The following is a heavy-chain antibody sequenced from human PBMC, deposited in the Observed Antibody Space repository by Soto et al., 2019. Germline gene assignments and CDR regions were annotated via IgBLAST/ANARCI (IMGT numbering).Heavy chain of an antibody. J-gene: IGHJ6*03. CDR2: IYYSGST. V-gene: IGHV4-39*01. D-gene: IGHD2-2*01. Sequence: SETLSLTCTVSGGSISSSSYYWGWIRQPPGKGLEWIGSIYYSGSTYYNPSLKSRVTISVDTSKNQFSLKLSSVTAADTAVYYCARHRDCSSTSCYPYYYYYYMDVWGKGTTVTVSS. CDR1: GGSISSSSYY. CDR3: ARHRDCSSTSCYPYYYYYYMDV.